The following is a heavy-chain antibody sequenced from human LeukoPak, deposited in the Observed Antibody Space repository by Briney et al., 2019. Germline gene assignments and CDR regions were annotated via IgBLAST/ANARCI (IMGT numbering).Heavy chain of an antibody. J-gene: IGHJ5*02. V-gene: IGHV4-30-4*01. Sequence: SETLSLTCTVSGSSINSGDYYWSWIRQPPGKGLEWIGYIYYSGNTYYNPSLKSRVTISLDTSKNQFSLKLSSVTAADTAVYYCARDLSPHGFDPWGQGTLVTVSS. CDR1: GSSINSGDYY. CDR2: IYYSGNT. CDR3: ARDLSPHGFDP.